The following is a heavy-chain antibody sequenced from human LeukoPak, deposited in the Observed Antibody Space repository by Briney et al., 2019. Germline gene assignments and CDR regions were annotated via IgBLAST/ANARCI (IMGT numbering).Heavy chain of an antibody. CDR3: TVIVGLPT. D-gene: IGHD3-22*01. CDR2: IRSKTNSYAT. CDR1: GFSFSGSG. V-gene: IGHV3-73*01. J-gene: IGHJ5*02. Sequence: GGSLKLSCAASGFSFSGSGVQWVRQASGKGLEWVGRIRSKTNSYATAYAASVKGRFTISRDDSRNTAYLQMNSLKAEDTAVYYCTVIVGLPTWGQGTLVTVPS.